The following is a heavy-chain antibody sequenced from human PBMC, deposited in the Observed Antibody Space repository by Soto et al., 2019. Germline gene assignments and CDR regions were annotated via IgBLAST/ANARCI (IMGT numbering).Heavy chain of an antibody. V-gene: IGHV3-23*01. D-gene: IGHD4-17*01. CDR2: ISGSGGST. Sequence: PGGSLRLSCAASGFTFSSYAMSWVRQAPGKGLEWVSAISGSGGSTYYADSVKGRFTISRDNSKNTLYLQMNSLRAEDTAVYYCAKDRVAYGDYPGNTDYWGQGTLVTVS. CDR3: AKDRVAYGDYPGNTDY. J-gene: IGHJ4*02. CDR1: GFTFSSYA.